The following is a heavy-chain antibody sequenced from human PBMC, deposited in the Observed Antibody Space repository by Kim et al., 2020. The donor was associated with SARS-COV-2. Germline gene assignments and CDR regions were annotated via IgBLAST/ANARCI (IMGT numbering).Heavy chain of an antibody. D-gene: IGHD3-9*01. V-gene: IGHV1-18*01. J-gene: IGHJ6*02. CDR2: ISAYNGNT. CDR3: AREGARGYDILTGPLYYYYGMDV. Sequence: ASVKVSCKASGYTFTSYGISWVRQAPGQGLEWMGWISAYNGNTNYAQKLQGRVTMTTDTSTSTAYMELRSLRSDDTAVYYCAREGARGYDILTGPLYYYYGMDVWGQGTTVTVSS. CDR1: GYTFTSYG.